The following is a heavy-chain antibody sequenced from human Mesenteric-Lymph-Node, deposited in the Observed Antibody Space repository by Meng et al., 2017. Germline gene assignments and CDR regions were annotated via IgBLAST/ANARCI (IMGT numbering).Heavy chain of an antibody. D-gene: IGHD3-10*01. CDR2: VYHNGVT. J-gene: IGHJ4*02. CDR3: ARGGATPMIIKY. V-gene: IGHV4-34*02. Sequence: QVQLKQWGAEVLKPAETRSPTCAVYGGSLSGYYWSWIRQPPGKGLEWMGEVYHNGVTKYSPSLRSRVVISIDTPKNQFSLNLRSVSDADTAMYYCARGGATPMIIKYWGPGTLVTVSS. CDR1: GGSLSGYY.